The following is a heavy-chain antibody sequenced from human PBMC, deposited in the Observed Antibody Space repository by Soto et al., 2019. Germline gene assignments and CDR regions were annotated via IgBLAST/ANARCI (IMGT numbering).Heavy chain of an antibody. CDR2: FDPEDGET. Sequence: QVQLVQAGAEVKKPGASVKVSCKVSGYTLTELSMHWVRQAPGKGLEWMGGFDPEDGETIYAQKFQGRVTMTEDTSKDTAYMELSSLRSKDTAVYYCATGYGDYGFIVDDFDIWGQGTMVTVSS. CDR3: ATGYGDYGFIVDDFDI. J-gene: IGHJ3*02. D-gene: IGHD4-17*01. CDR1: GYTLTELS. V-gene: IGHV1-24*01.